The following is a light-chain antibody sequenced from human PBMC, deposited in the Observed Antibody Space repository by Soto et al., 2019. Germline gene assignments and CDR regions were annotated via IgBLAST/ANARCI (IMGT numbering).Light chain of an antibody. Sequence: QSVLTQPASVSGSLGQSITLSCTGSGGDIGAYNYVSWYQQHPGKAPKLIIYEVRNRPSGVSNRLSGSKSGNTASLTISGLQADDEADYYCCSYTSSSIRVFGGGTKLTVL. CDR2: EVR. J-gene: IGLJ3*02. CDR1: GGDIGAYNY. CDR3: CSYTSSSIRV. V-gene: IGLV2-14*01.